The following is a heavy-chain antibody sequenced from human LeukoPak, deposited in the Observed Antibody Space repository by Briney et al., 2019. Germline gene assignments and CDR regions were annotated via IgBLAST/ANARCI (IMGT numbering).Heavy chain of an antibody. Sequence: SETLSLTCAVYGGSFSDYYWSWIRQPPGKGLEYIGEINHSGITNYNPSLRSRVTMSLDTSKNQFSLKLYSVTAADTAVYYCARGGSTLHSAGGHDIEFYYYYYMDVWGKGTTVTISS. CDR2: INHSGIT. CDR3: ARGGSTLHSAGGHDIEFYYYYYMDV. D-gene: IGHD3-9*01. J-gene: IGHJ6*03. CDR1: GGSFSDYY. V-gene: IGHV4-34*01.